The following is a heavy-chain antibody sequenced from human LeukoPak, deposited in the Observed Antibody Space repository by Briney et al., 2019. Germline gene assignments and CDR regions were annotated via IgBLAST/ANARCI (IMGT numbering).Heavy chain of an antibody. CDR2: IYHSGST. J-gene: IGHJ4*02. D-gene: IGHD3-10*01. CDR3: ARGGTSFGELNF. Sequence: SETLSLTCAVYGGSFSGYYWGWIRQPPGKGLEWIGSIYHSGSTYYNPSLKSRVIISVDTSKNQFSLKLSSVTAADTAVYYCARGGTSFGELNFWGQGTLVTVSS. V-gene: IGHV4-38-2*01. CDR1: GGSFSGYY.